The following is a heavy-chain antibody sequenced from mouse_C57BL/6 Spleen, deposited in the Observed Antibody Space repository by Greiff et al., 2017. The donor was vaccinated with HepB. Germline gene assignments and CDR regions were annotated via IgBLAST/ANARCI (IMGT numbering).Heavy chain of an antibody. CDR2: IYPGSGNT. Sequence: VQLQQSGPELVKPGASVKISCKASGYSFTSYYIHWVKQRPGQGLEWIGWIYPGSGNTKYNEKFKGKATLTADTSSSTAYMQLSSLTSEASAVYDCARGGSNYGAWFAYWGQGTLVTVSA. J-gene: IGHJ3*01. CDR3: ARGGSNYGAWFAY. V-gene: IGHV1-66*01. D-gene: IGHD2-5*01. CDR1: GYSFTSYY.